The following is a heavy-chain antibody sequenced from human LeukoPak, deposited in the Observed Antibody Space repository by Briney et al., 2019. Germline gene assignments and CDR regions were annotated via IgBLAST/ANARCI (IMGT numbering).Heavy chain of an antibody. Sequence: GASVKVSCKASGYTFTKYGITWVRQAPGQGPEWVGWISAYNGHTESAQKFQGRVTMTTDTSTNTAYTELRSLRSDDTAVYYCARTGIDYGDYGLLDYWGQGSLVTVSS. CDR1: GYTFTKYG. CDR2: ISAYNGHT. D-gene: IGHD4-17*01. J-gene: IGHJ4*02. CDR3: ARTGIDYGDYGLLDY. V-gene: IGHV1-18*01.